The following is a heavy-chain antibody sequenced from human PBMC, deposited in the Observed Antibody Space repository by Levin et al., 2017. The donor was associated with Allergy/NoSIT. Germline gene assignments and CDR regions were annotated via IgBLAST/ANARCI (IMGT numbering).Heavy chain of an antibody. V-gene: IGHV3-23*01. Sequence: PGGSLRLSCAASGFTFSSYAMSWVRQAPGKGLEWVSAISGSGGSTYYADSVKGRFTISRDNSKNTLYLQMNSLRAEDTAVYYCAKEPYYYGSGSHRPLDYWGQGTLVTVSS. D-gene: IGHD3-10*01. CDR2: ISGSGGST. CDR3: AKEPYYYGSGSHRPLDY. J-gene: IGHJ4*02. CDR1: GFTFSSYA.